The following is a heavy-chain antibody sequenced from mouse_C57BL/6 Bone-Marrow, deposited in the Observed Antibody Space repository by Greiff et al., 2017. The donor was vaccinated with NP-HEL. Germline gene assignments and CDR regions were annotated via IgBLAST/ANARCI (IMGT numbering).Heavy chain of an antibody. CDR1: GFTFSDYG. D-gene: IGHD2-4*01. CDR2: ISNLAYSI. J-gene: IGHJ4*01. CDR3: ARRGLRRLDLYYAMDY. Sequence: EVQGVESGGGLVQPGGSLKLSCAASGFTFSDYGMAWVRQAPRKGPEWVAFISNLAYSIYYADTVTGRFTISRENAKNTLYLEMSSLRSEDTAMYYCARRGLRRLDLYYAMDYWGQGTSVTVSS. V-gene: IGHV5-15*01.